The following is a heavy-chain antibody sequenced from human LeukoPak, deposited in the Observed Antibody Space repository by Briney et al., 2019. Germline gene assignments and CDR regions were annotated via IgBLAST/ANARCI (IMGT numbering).Heavy chain of an antibody. CDR3: VRDRGDY. V-gene: IGHV3-7*01. CDR2: IKLGGSEI. Sequence: GGSLRLSCAASGFTFASHWMNWVRQAPGRGLEWVANIKLGGSEIYYVDSVKGRFTISRDDAKNSLYLQMESLRDEGTAIYYCVRDRGDYWGQGTLVTVSS. CDR1: GFTFASHW. J-gene: IGHJ4*02.